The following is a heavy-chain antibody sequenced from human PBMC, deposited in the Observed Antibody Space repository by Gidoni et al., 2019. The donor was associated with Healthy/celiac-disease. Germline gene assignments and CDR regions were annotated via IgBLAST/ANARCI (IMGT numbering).Heavy chain of an antibody. J-gene: IGHJ4*02. CDR3: AKPSDLYCGGDCYFDY. CDR2: ISYDGSTK. Sequence: QVQLVESGGGVVQPGRSLRLSCAASGFTFSSYGMHWVRQAPGKGLEWVAVISYDGSTKYYADSVKGRFTISRDNSKNTLYLQMNSRRAEDTAVYYCAKPSDLYCGGDCYFDYWGQGTLVTVSS. V-gene: IGHV3-30*18. D-gene: IGHD2-21*02. CDR1: GFTFSSYG.